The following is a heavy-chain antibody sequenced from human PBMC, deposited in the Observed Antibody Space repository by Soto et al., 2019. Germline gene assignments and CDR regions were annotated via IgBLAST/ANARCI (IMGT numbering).Heavy chain of an antibody. CDR1: GFTVSSNY. J-gene: IGHJ5*02. CDR2: IYSGGST. V-gene: IGHV3-53*04. Sequence: PGGSLRLSCAASGFTVSSNYMSWVRQAPGKGLEWVSVIYSGGSTYYADSVKGRFTISRHNSKNTLYLQMNSLRAEDTAVYYCARVRAAHRYCSSTSCYGPWFDPWGQGTLVTVS. CDR3: ARVRAAHRYCSSTSCYGPWFDP. D-gene: IGHD2-2*01.